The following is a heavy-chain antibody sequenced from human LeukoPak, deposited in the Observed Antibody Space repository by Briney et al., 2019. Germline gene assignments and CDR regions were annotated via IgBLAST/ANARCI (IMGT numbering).Heavy chain of an antibody. CDR2: INHSGST. D-gene: IGHD2-2*01. J-gene: IGHJ6*02. V-gene: IGHV4-34*01. Sequence: SETLSLTCAVYGGSFSGYYWSWIRQPPGKGLEWIGEINHSGSTNYNPSLKSRVTISVDTSKNQFSLKLSSVTAADTAAYYCARAVRYCSSTSCQDGHYYYYYGMDVWGQGTTVTVSS. CDR1: GGSFSGYY. CDR3: ARAVRYCSSTSCQDGHYYYYYGMDV.